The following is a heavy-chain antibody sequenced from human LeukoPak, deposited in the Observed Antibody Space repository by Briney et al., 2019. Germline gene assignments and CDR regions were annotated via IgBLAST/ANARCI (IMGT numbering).Heavy chain of an antibody. D-gene: IGHD6-19*01. J-gene: IGHJ4*02. CDR2: ISSGGGST. Sequence: PGASLRLSCAASGLTFSSYAMSWVRQTPGKGLEWVSAISSGGGSTYYADSVKGQFTISRDNSKNTLYLQMNSLRAEDTAVYYCAKAKGDSSGSFGYWGQGTLVTVSS. CDR3: AKAKGDSSGSFGY. CDR1: GLTFSSYA. V-gene: IGHV3-23*01.